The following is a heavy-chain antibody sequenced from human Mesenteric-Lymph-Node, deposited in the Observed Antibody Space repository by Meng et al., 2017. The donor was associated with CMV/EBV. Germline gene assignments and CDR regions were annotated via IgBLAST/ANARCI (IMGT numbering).Heavy chain of an antibody. J-gene: IGHJ6*02. CDR3: ARDQGYYYAMDV. CDR2: IYYSGST. V-gene: IGHV4-39*02. Sequence: SETLSLTCTVSGGSISSSSYYWGWIRQPPGKGLEWIGSIYYSGSTYYNPSLKSRVTISVDTSKKQFSLKLNSVTAADTAVYYCARDQGYYYAMDVWGQGTTVTVSS. CDR1: GGSISSSSYY.